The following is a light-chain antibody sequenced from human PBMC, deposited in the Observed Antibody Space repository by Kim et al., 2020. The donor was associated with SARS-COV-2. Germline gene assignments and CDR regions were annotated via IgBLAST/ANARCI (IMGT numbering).Light chain of an antibody. J-gene: IGLJ3*02. CDR3: QSYDATNQV. CDR2: EDY. CDR1: SGNIASNF. V-gene: IGLV6-57*01. Sequence: GKTVTISCTRSSGNIASNFVQWYKQRPGSSPTIVIYEDYQRPSGVPDRFAGSIDRSANSASLTISGLKTEDEADYYCQSYDATNQVFGGGTQLTVL.